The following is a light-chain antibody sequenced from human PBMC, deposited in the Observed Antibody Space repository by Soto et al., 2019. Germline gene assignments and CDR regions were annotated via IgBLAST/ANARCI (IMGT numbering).Light chain of an antibody. V-gene: IGKV3-11*01. Sequence: EIVLTQSPATLSSSPGERATLSCRASQTVNSRLAWYQHKPGQAPRLLIYHTSNRATGIPARFSGSGSGTDFTLTINGLQPEDFATYYCQQAASFPITFGQGTRLEIK. J-gene: IGKJ5*01. CDR3: QQAASFPIT. CDR1: QTVNSR. CDR2: HTS.